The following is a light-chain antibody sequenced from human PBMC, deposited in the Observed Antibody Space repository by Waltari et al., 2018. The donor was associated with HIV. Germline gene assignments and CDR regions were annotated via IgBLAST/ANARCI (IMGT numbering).Light chain of an antibody. Sequence: QSALTQPAPVSGSFGQSITISCTGTSSAVGSYNLVSWYQYHPGKAPKLIIYEVSKRPSGVSNRFSGSKSGNTASLTVSGLQAEDEAHYYCCSYARSGIPFGGGTKLTVL. CDR1: SSAVGSYNL. CDR3: CSYARSGIP. V-gene: IGLV2-23*02. CDR2: EVS. J-gene: IGLJ2*01.